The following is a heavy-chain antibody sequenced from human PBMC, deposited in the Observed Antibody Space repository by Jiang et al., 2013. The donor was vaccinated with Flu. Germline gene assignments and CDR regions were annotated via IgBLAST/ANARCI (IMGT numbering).Heavy chain of an antibody. CDR2: ININSKNP. V-gene: IGHV7-4-1*02. CDR1: GYTFTDNA. J-gene: IGHJ3*02. Sequence: QSGSELKKPGASVKVSCKASGYTFTDNAMNWVRQAPGQGLEWMGRININSKNPAYAQGFTGRFVFSLDISVSTAYLQISSLKAEDTAVYYCARDKGVFDIWGQGTMVTVSS. CDR3: ARDKGVFDI.